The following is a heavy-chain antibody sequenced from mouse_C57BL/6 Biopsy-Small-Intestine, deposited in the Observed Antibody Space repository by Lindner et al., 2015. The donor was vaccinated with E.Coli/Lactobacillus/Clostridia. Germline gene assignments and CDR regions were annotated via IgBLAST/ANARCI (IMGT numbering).Heavy chain of an antibody. CDR2: IYPGDGDT. Sequence: VQLQESGAELVKPGASVKISCKASGYAFSSYWMNWVKQRPGKGLEWIGQIYPGDGDTNYNGKFKGKATLTADKSSSTAYMQLSSLTSEDSAVYFCAREEDGYDGDYYAMDYWGQGTSVTVSS. CDR3: AREEDGYDGDYYAMDY. D-gene: IGHD2-2*01. J-gene: IGHJ4*01. CDR1: GYAFSSYW. V-gene: IGHV1-80*01.